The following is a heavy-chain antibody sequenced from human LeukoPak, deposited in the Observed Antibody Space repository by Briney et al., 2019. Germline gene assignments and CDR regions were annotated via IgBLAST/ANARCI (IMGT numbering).Heavy chain of an antibody. CDR1: GFTFSSFE. J-gene: IGHJ4*02. D-gene: IGHD3-16*02. CDR3: AREGRRLKLSTFDY. CDR2: ISGSGSTI. V-gene: IGHV3-48*03. Sequence: GGSLRLSCAASGFTFSSFEMNWVRQAPGRGLEWVSYISGSGSTIDYADSVKGRFTTSRDNAKNSLFLRMNSLRAEDTAVYYCAREGRRLKLSTFDYWGQGTLVTVSS.